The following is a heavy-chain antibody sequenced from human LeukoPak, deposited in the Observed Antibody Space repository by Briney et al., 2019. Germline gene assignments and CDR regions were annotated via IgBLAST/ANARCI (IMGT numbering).Heavy chain of an antibody. J-gene: IGHJ3*02. CDR3: ARGRGAFDI. V-gene: IGHV4-34*01. CDR2: INHSGST. CDR1: GGSFSGYY. Sequence: SETLSLTCAVYGGSFSGYYWSWIRQPPGKGLEWIGEINHSGSTNYNPSLKSRVTISVDTSKNQFSLELSSVTAADTAVYYCARGRGAFDIWGQGTMVTVSS.